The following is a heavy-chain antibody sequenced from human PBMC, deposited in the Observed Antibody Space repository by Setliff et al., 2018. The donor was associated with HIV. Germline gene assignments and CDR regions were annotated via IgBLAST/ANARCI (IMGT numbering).Heavy chain of an antibody. CDR2: ISAYNGNT. CDR1: GYTFTSYD. J-gene: IGHJ6*02. V-gene: IGHV1-18*01. CDR3: GREIGDYYDSSGYYPPTDYYYGMDV. Sequence: ASVKVSCKASGYTFTSYDISWVRQAPGQGLEWMGWISAYNGNTNYAQKLQGRVTMTTDTSTNTAYMELRSLRSDDTAVYYSGREIGDYYDSSGYYPPTDYYYGMDVWGQGTTVTVSS. D-gene: IGHD3-22*01.